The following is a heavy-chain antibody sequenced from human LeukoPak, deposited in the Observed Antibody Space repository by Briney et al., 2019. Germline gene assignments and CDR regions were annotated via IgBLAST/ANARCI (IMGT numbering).Heavy chain of an antibody. J-gene: IGHJ5*02. D-gene: IGHD4-17*01. V-gene: IGHV4-39*07. Sequence: SETLSLTCSVSGDSISSSRYHWGWIRQSPGKGLEWIGNIYYSGSTYYNPSLKSRVTISVDKSKNQFSLRLSSVTAADTAVYYCSRLYGDYGWFDPWGQGTLVTVSS. CDR2: IYYSGST. CDR1: GDSISSSRYH. CDR3: SRLYGDYGWFDP.